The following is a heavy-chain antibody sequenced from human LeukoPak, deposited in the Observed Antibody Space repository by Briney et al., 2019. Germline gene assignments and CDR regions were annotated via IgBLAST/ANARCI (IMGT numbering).Heavy chain of an antibody. CDR3: TTALRGVIVFDN. CDR2: ISGSGGST. V-gene: IGHV3-23*01. CDR1: GFTLSSYA. J-gene: IGHJ4*02. Sequence: GGSLRLSCAASGFTLSSYAMSWVRQAPGKGLEWVSAISGSGGSTYYADSVKGRFTISRDNSKNTLYLQMNSLRAEDTAVYYCTTALRGVIVFDNWGQGTLVTVSS. D-gene: IGHD3-10*01.